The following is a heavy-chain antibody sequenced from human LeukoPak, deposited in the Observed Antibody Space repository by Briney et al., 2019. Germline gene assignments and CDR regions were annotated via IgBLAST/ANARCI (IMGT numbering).Heavy chain of an antibody. CDR3: ARGIGYCSSTSCHDY. J-gene: IGHJ4*02. D-gene: IGHD2-2*01. Sequence: SVKVSCKASGGTFSSYAISWVRQAPGQGLEWMGRIIPILGIANYAQKFQGRVTITADKSTSTAYMELRSLRSEDTAVYYCARGIGYCSSTSCHDYWGQGTLVTVSS. CDR1: GGTFSSYA. V-gene: IGHV1-69*04. CDR2: IIPILGIA.